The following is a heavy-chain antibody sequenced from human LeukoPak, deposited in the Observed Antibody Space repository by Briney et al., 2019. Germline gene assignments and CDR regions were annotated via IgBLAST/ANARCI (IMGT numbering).Heavy chain of an antibody. J-gene: IGHJ4*02. D-gene: IGHD3-10*01. V-gene: IGHV3-15*01. Sequence: PGGSLRLSCAASGFTFSTYVMSWVRQAPGEGLEWVGRIQSKTDGGPTEYAAPVKGRFTISRDDSRNTLYLQMNSLKAGDTGVYYCTTDRGALTNWGPGTLVTVSS. CDR2: IQSKTDGGPT. CDR3: TTDRGALTN. CDR1: GFTFSTYV.